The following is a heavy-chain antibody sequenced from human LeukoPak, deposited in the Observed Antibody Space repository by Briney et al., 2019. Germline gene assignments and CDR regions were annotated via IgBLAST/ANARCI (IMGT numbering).Heavy chain of an antibody. CDR3: ARRHSYGGNPTYFDY. CDR2: IYYSGST. CDR1: GGSISSGDYY. V-gene: IGHV4-61*08. J-gene: IGHJ4*02. D-gene: IGHD4-23*01. Sequence: SETLSLTCTVSGGSISSGDYYWCWIRQPPGKGLEWIGYIYYSGSTNYNPSLKSRVTISVDTSKNQFSLKLSSVTAADTAVYYCARRHSYGGNPTYFDYWGQGTLVTVSS.